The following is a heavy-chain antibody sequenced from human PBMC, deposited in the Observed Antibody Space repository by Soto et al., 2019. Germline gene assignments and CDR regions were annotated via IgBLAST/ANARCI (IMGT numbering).Heavy chain of an antibody. Sequence: QVQLVESGGGVVQPGRSLRLSCAASGFTFSSYAMHWVRQAPGKGLEWVAIIWYDGSNNFYTDSVKGRFTISRDNSKNTLYLQMNSLRAEDTAVYYCARGTEMTAVTSNGMDVWGQGTTVTVSS. CDR1: GFTFSSYA. J-gene: IGHJ6*02. D-gene: IGHD4-17*01. CDR2: IWYDGSNN. CDR3: ARGTEMTAVTSNGMDV. V-gene: IGHV3-33*01.